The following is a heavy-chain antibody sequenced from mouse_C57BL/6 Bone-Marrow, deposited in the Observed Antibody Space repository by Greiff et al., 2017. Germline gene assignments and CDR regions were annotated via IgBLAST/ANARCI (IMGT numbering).Heavy chain of an antibody. CDR3: APYYYGSSSGFAY. Sequence: DVKLVESGGGLVKPGGSLKLSCAASGFTFSDYGMHWVRQAPEKGLEWVAYISSGSSTIYYADTVKGRFTISRDNAKNTLFLQMTSLRSEDTAMYYCAPYYYGSSSGFAYWGQGTLVTVSA. V-gene: IGHV5-17*01. D-gene: IGHD1-1*01. CDR2: ISSGSSTI. CDR1: GFTFSDYG. J-gene: IGHJ3*01.